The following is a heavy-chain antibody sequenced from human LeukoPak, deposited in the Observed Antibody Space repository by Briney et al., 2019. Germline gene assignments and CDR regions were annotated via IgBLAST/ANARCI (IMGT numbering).Heavy chain of an antibody. Sequence: PSETLSLTCAVYGGSFSGYYWSWIRQPPGKGLEWIGYIYHSGSTNYNPSLKSRVTISVDTSKNQVSLNLSSVTAADTAVYYCARANQRKSATGYYYYYGLDVWGQGTTVTVSS. D-gene: IGHD1-14*01. CDR2: IYHSGST. CDR3: ARANQRKSATGYYYYYGLDV. V-gene: IGHV4-34*01. CDR1: GGSFSGYY. J-gene: IGHJ6*02.